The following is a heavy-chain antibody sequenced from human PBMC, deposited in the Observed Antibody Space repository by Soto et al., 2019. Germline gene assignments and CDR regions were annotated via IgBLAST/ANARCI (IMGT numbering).Heavy chain of an antibody. CDR3: ARDGRPGYCSGGSCYSGYYYYHKDV. J-gene: IGHJ6*03. V-gene: IGHV3-74*01. CDR1: GFTFSSYW. CDR2: INSDGSST. D-gene: IGHD2-15*01. Sequence: GGSLRLSCAASGFTFSSYWMHWVRQAPGKGLVWVSRINSDGSSTSYADSVKGRFTISRDNAKSTLYLQMNSLRPEDTAVYYCARDGRPGYCSGGSCYSGYYYYHKDVWGKGTTVTGSS.